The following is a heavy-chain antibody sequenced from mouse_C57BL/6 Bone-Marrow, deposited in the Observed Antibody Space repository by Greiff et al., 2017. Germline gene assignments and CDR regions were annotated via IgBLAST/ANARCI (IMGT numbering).Heavy chain of an antibody. Sequence: QVKLQQPGAELVQPGASVKLSCKASGYTFTSYWMHWVKQRPGKGLEWIGMIPPNSGRTNYNEKFKSKATLTVDQSSSTAYMQLSSLTAEDSAVYYCAIRSWFAYWGQGTLVTVSA. CDR1: GYTFTSYW. J-gene: IGHJ3*01. CDR3: AIRSWFAY. CDR2: IPPNSGRT. V-gene: IGHV1-64*01.